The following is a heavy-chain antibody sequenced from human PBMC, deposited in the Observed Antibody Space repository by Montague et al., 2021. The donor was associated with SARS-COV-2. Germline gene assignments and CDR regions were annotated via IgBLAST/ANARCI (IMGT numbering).Heavy chain of an antibody. J-gene: IGHJ6*02. CDR1: GFTFSTYA. CDR2: VTGSGGAT. Sequence: SFLLSCAASGFTFSTYAMSWVRQAPGKGLEWVSSVTGSGGATYYADSVKGRFTISRDNSKNTVLLHMNSLRAEDTAVYYCARHVGMERVTYGMDVWGQGTTVTVSS. D-gene: IGHD3-3*01. CDR3: ARHVGMERVTYGMDV. V-gene: IGHV3-23*01.